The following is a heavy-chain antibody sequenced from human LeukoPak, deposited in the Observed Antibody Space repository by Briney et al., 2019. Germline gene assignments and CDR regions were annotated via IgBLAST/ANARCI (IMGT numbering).Heavy chain of an antibody. CDR2: IYYSGST. J-gene: IGHJ4*02. V-gene: IGHV4-31*03. CDR1: GGSISSGGYY. Sequence: SETQSLTCTVSGGSISSGGYYWSWIRQHPGKGLEWIGYIYYSGSTYYNPSLKSRVTISVDTSKNQFSLKLSSVTAADTAVYYCARVARNYYGSGSDTFDYWGQGTLVTVSS. D-gene: IGHD3-10*01. CDR3: ARVARNYYGSGSDTFDY.